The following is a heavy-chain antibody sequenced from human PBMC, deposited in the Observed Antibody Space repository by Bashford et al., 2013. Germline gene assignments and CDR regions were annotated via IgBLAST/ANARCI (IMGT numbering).Heavy chain of an antibody. D-gene: IGHD5-12*01. CDR1: GGSISSSNW. J-gene: IGHJ5*02. CDR3: ASRYSGYDLLYNWFDP. Sequence: SETLSLTCAVSGGSISSSNWWSWVRQPPGKGLEWIGEIYHSGSTNYNPSLKSRVTISVDKSKNQFSLKLSSVTAADTAVYYCASRYSGYDLLYNWFDPWGQGTLVTVSS. V-gene: IGHV4-4*02. CDR2: IYHSGST.